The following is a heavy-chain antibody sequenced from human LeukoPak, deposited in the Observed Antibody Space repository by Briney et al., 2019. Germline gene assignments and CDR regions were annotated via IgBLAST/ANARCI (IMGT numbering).Heavy chain of an antibody. D-gene: IGHD1-20*01. CDR1: GYTFTSYY. Sequence: ASVKVSCKASGYTFTSYYMHWVRQAPGQGLEWMGIINPSGGSTSYAQKFQDRISMTTDTSTSTAYMELRSLKSDDTAVYYCTRVSLSGTSTRDYWGQGALVTVSS. CDR2: INPSGGST. J-gene: IGHJ4*02. CDR3: TRVSLSGTSTRDY. V-gene: IGHV1-46*01.